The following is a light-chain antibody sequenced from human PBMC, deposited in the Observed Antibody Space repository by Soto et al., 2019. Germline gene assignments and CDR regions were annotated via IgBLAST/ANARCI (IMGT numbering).Light chain of an antibody. CDR2: RVS. Sequence: DVVLTQSPLSLPVTLGQPASISCRSSQSLVLSDGNTYLFWFQQRPGQSPRRLISRVSDRDSGVPHRFSGSWSGTDFTLRISRVDAQDVGIYYCMQISHWPLINFGHGTRLES. CDR3: MQISHWPLIN. J-gene: IGKJ5*01. V-gene: IGKV2-30*02. CDR1: QSLVLSDGNTY.